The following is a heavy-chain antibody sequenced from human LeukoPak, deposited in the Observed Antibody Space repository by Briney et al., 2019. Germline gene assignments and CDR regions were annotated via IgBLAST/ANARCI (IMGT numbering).Heavy chain of an antibody. CDR2: IIPIFGTA. J-gene: IGHJ4*02. V-gene: IGHV1-69*05. D-gene: IGHD5-24*01. Sequence: ASVKVSCKASGGTFSSYAISWVRQAPGLGLEWMGGIIPIFGTANYAQKFQGRVTITTDESTSTAYMELSSLRSEDTAVYYCARDKRDGYNLGGFDYWGQGTLVTVSS. CDR1: GGTFSSYA. CDR3: ARDKRDGYNLGGFDY.